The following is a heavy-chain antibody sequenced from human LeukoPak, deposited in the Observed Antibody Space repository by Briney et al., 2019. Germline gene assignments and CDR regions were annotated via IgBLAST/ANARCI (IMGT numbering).Heavy chain of an antibody. CDR2: ISWDGGST. D-gene: IGHD5-18*01. J-gene: IGHJ4*02. CDR3: AKSNTAMVTDPFDY. CDR1: GFTFDDYA. Sequence: GGSLRLSCAASGFTFDDYAMHWVRQAPGKRLEWVSLISWDGGSTYYADSVKGRFTISRDNSKNSLYLQMNSLRAEDMALYYCAKSNTAMVTDPFDYWGQGTLVTVSS. V-gene: IGHV3-43D*03.